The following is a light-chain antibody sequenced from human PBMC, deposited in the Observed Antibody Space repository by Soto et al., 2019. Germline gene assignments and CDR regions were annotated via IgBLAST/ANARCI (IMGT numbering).Light chain of an antibody. J-gene: IGLJ1*01. CDR3: AVWDDSLAIYV. Sequence: QSVVTRPPSASGTPGQRVTISCSGTTSNIGSNLVSWYQQLPGTAPNLLIHTNNKRPSGVPDRFTGSKSGTSASLAISGLQSEDEADYFCAVWDDSLAIYVFRTATKLTVL. CDR2: TNN. CDR1: TSNIGSNL. V-gene: IGLV1-44*01.